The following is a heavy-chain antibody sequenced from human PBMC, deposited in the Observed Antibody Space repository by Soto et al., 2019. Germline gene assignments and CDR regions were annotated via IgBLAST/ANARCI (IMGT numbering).Heavy chain of an antibody. CDR1: GFTFSSYS. Sequence: GGSLRLSCAASGFTFSSYSMNWVRQAPGKGLEWVSYISSSSSTIYYADSVKGRFTISRDNAKNSLYLQMNSLRDEDTAVYYCARDSYQLLLYRDRDFDYWGQGTLVTVSS. D-gene: IGHD2-2*01. CDR2: ISSSSSTI. J-gene: IGHJ4*02. CDR3: ARDSYQLLLYRDRDFDY. V-gene: IGHV3-48*02.